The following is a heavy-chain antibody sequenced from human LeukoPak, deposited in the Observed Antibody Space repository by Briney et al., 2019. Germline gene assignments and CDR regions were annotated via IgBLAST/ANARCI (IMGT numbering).Heavy chain of an antibody. CDR2: MYGDMRDI. CDR3: AGDLGLRGST. D-gene: IGHD5-12*01. CDR1: GLTFSNSW. Sequence: GGSLRLSCEASGLTFSNSWMHWVRQIPGKGLVWVSRMYGDMRDISYADSVKGRFTIPRDNAKNTVYLQMNSLRGEDTAVYYCAGDLGLRGSTWGQGTLVTVSS. J-gene: IGHJ5*02. V-gene: IGHV3-74*01.